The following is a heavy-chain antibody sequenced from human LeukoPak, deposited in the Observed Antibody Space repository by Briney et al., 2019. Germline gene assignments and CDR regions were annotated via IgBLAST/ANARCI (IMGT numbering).Heavy chain of an antibody. CDR3: ARHYGPSQWLVQDAFDI. J-gene: IGHJ3*02. CDR1: GGSISSYY. V-gene: IGHV4-59*08. D-gene: IGHD6-19*01. Sequence: SETLSLTCTVSGGSISSYYWSWIRQPPGKGLEWIGYIYYSGSTNYNPSLKSRVTISVDTSKNQFPLKLSSVTAADTAVYYCARHYGPSQWLVQDAFDIWGQGTMVTVSS. CDR2: IYYSGST.